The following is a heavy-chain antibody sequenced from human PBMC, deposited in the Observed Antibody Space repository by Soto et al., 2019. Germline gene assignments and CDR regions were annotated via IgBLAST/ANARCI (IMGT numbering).Heavy chain of an antibody. CDR1: GFTFSDYA. V-gene: IGHV3-30*18. Sequence: QVQLVESGGGAVLAGMSLRLSCAGSGFTFSDYAMYWVRQAPGKGLEWVAVTSDDGSKRYYAEAVKGRFTITRDNSKNAVYLPMNSLSSEVMAVYYFAKGNPESSWMGWGLGTVVA. J-gene: IGHJ4*02. CDR3: AKGNPESSWMG. CDR2: TSDDGSKR. D-gene: IGHD3-22*01.